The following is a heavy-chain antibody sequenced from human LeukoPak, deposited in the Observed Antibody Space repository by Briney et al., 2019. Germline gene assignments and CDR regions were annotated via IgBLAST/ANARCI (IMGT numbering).Heavy chain of an antibody. Sequence: PGGSLRLSCAASGFTFDAFAMHWVRQPPGKGLEWVSVITGDGSATYYADSVRGRFTISRDNSKNALDLQMNSLGTEDTALYYCAKVLLRGDGYTAFDYWGQGALVSVSS. CDR3: AKVLLRGDGYTAFDY. CDR2: ITGDGSAT. D-gene: IGHD5-24*01. J-gene: IGHJ4*02. CDR1: GFTFDAFA. V-gene: IGHV3-43*02.